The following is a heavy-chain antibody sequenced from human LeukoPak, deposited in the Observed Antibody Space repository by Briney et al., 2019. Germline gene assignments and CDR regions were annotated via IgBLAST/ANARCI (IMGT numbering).Heavy chain of an antibody. D-gene: IGHD6-13*01. J-gene: IGHJ4*02. CDR3: ARVGSSSSMEGGEFDY. V-gene: IGHV3-30*04. CDR1: GFTFSSYA. Sequence: AGGSLRLSCAASGFTFSSYAMHWVRQAPGKGLEWVAVISYDGSNKYYADSVKGRFTISRDNSKNTLYLQISSLRAEDTAVYYCARVGSSSSMEGGEFDYWGQGTLVTVSS. CDR2: ISYDGSNK.